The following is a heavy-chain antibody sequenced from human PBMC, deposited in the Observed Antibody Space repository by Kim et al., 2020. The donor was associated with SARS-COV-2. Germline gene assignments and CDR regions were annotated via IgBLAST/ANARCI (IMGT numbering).Heavy chain of an antibody. CDR2: ISGSGGST. CDR1: GFTFSSYA. D-gene: IGHD3-22*01. J-gene: IGHJ4*02. CDR3: AKAHGSSGYSMLIDY. Sequence: GGSLRLSCAASGFTFSSYAMSWVRQAPGKGLEWVSAISGSGGSTYYADSVKGRFTISRDNSKNTLYLQMNSLRAEDTAVYYCAKAHGSSGYSMLIDYWGQGTLVTVSS. V-gene: IGHV3-23*01.